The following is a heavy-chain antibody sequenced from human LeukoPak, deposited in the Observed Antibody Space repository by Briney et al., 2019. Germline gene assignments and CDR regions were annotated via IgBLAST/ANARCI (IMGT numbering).Heavy chain of an antibody. J-gene: IGHJ6*03. D-gene: IGHD1-26*01. V-gene: IGHV4-39*07. CDR1: GGSISSSSYY. CDR2: IYYSGST. CDR3: ARSGSYNYYYYYYMDV. Sequence: SETLSLTCTVSGGSISSSSYYWGWIRQPPGKGLEWIGSIYYSGSTYYNPSLKGRVTISVDTSKNQFSLKLSSVTAADTAVYYCARSGSYNYYYYYYMDVWGKGTTVTVSS.